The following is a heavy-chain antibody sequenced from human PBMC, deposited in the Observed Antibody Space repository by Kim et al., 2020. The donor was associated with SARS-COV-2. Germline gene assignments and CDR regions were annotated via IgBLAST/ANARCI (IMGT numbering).Heavy chain of an antibody. V-gene: IGHV1-2*02. CDR2: INPNTGAT. CDR1: GYTFTGYH. D-gene: IGHD6-6*01. J-gene: IGHJ4*02. CDR3: ARAVAARRNYFDY. Sequence: ASVKVSCKGSGYTFTGYHIHWVRQAPGQGLEWMGWINPNTGATNYAQKFQDRVTMTRDTSISTAYMEVNSLRSDDTAVYFCARAVAARRNYFDYWAQGTLVTVSS.